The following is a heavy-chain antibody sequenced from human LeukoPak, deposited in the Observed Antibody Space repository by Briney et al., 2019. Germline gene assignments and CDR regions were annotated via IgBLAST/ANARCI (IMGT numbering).Heavy chain of an antibody. V-gene: IGHV4-59*08. Sequence: SETLSLTCTVSGGSISSYYWTWIRQPPGKGLEWIGYIYYSGSTNYNPSLKSRVTISVDTSRNQFSLKLSSVTAADTAVYYCARGLWFGDENPPYFDYWARESWSPSPQ. D-gene: IGHD3-10*01. CDR1: GGSISSYY. J-gene: IGHJ4*02. CDR3: ARGLWFGDENPPYFDY. CDR2: IYYSGST.